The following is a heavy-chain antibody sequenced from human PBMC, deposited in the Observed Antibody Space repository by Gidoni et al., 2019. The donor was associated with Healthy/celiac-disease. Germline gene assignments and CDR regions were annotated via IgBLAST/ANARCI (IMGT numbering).Heavy chain of an antibody. CDR2: VSYDGSNK. V-gene: IGHV3-30-3*01. J-gene: IGHJ4*02. Sequence: QVQLLESGGGVVQPGRSLRLSCAASGFTFSTYAIHWVRQAPGKGLEWVAVVSYDGSNKYYADSVKGRFTISRDNSKNTLYLHMNSLRPEDTAFYYCARDFSSYESTGYFSHWGQGILVTVSS. CDR1: GFTFSTYA. CDR3: ARDFSSYESTGYFSH. D-gene: IGHD3-22*01.